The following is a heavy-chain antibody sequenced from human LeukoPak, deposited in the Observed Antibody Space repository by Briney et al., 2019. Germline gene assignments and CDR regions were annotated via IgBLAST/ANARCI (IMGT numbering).Heavy chain of an antibody. Sequence: GGSLRLSCVASGFTFSNYWMHWVRQAPGKGLEWVSRIKTDGTITSYADSVEGRFTISRDNSKNSLYLQMSSLKTEDTGLYYCAKDSDYGGVDPWGQGTLVTVSS. CDR3: AKDSDYGGVDP. CDR2: IKTDGTIT. D-gene: IGHD4-23*01. J-gene: IGHJ5*02. CDR1: GFTFSNYW. V-gene: IGHV3-74*01.